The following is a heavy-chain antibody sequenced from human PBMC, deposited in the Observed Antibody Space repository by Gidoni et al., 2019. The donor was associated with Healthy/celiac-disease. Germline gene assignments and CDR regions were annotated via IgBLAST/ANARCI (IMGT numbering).Heavy chain of an antibody. J-gene: IGHJ4*02. CDR3: AKEPDKLLWFGELLNY. D-gene: IGHD3-10*01. V-gene: IGHV3-23*01. CDR2: ISGSGGST. Sequence: EVQLLESGGGLVQPGGSLRLYCAASGFTFSIYAMSWVRQAPGKGLEWVSAISGSGGSTYYADSVKGRFTISRDNSKNTLYLQMNSLRAEDTAVYYCAKEPDKLLWFGELLNYWGQGTLVTVSS. CDR1: GFTFSIYA.